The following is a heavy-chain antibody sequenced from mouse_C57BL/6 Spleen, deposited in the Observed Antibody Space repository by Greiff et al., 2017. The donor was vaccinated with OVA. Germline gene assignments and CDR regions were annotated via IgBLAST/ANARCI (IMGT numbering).Heavy chain of an antibody. CDR2: IDPSDSYT. J-gene: IGHJ2*01. D-gene: IGHD1-1*02. V-gene: IGHV1-50*01. Sequence: QVQLQQPGAELVKPGASVKLSCKASGYTFTSYWMQWVKQRPGQGLEWIGEIDPSDSYTNYNQKFKGKATLTVDTSSSTAYMQLSGLTSEDSAVYYCARWYRSYYFDYWGQGTTLTVSS. CDR3: ARWYRSYYFDY. CDR1: GYTFTSYW.